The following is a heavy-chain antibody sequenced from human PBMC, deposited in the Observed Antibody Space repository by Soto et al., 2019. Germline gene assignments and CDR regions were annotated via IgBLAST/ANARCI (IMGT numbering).Heavy chain of an antibody. CDR1: GGPISSYY. J-gene: IGHJ6*03. D-gene: IGHD4-17*01. CDR3: ARTDSGDYGPNYYYYYLAV. CDR2: IYYSGST. Sequence: SETLSLTCTVSGGPISSYYWSWIRQPPGKGLEWIGYIYYSGSTNYNPSLKSRVTISVDTSKNQFSLKLSSVTAADTAVYYCARTDSGDYGPNYYYYYLAVWGRGTTVTVSS. V-gene: IGHV4-59*08.